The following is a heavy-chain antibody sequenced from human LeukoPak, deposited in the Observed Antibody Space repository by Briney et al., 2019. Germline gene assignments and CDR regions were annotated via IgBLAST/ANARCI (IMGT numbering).Heavy chain of an antibody. CDR1: GGSFSGYY. CDR2: INHSGST. V-gene: IGHV4-34*01. J-gene: IGHJ5*02. CDR3: ARGESDYYDSSGYYYNWFDP. Sequence: PSETLSLTCAVYGGSFSGYYWSWIRQPPGKGLEWIGEINHSGSTNYNPSLKSRVTISVDTSKNQSSLKLSSVTAADTAVYYCARGESDYYDSSGYYYNWFDPWGQGTLVTVSS. D-gene: IGHD3-22*01.